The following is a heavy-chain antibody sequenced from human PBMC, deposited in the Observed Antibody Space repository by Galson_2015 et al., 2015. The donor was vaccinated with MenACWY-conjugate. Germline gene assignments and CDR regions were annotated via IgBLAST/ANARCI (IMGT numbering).Heavy chain of an antibody. CDR1: GFTFSSYW. J-gene: IGHJ4*02. CDR3: ARGRAVAVSRKASDY. Sequence: SLRLSCAASGFTFSSYWMHWVRQAPGKGLVWVSRINSDGSSTSYADSAKGRFTISGDNAKNTLYLQMNSLRAEDTAVYYCARGRAVAVSRKASDYWGQGTLVTVSS. D-gene: IGHD6-19*01. V-gene: IGHV3-74*01. CDR2: INSDGSST.